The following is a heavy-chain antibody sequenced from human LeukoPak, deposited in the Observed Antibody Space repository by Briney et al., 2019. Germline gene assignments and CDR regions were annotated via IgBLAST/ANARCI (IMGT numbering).Heavy chain of an antibody. CDR2: INHSGST. D-gene: IGHD3-9*01. J-gene: IGHJ3*02. CDR3: ARFGGYDILTGYYRNAFDI. V-gene: IGHV4-34*01. CDR1: GGSFSGYY. Sequence: SETLSLTCAVYGGSFSGYYWSWIRQPPGKGLEWIGEINHSGSTNYNPSLKSRVTIPVDTSKNQFSLKLSSVTAADTAVYYCARFGGYDILTGYYRNAFDIWGQGTMVTVSS.